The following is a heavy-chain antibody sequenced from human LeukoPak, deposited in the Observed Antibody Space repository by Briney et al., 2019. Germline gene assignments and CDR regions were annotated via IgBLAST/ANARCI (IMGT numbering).Heavy chain of an antibody. D-gene: IGHD3-10*01. CDR1: GFTVSDNH. Sequence: GGSLRLSCAPSGFTVSDNHMSWVRQAPGKGLEWVSGISGSGGSTYYADSVRGRFAISRDNSKNTLYLQMNSLRAEDTAVYYCAKDFPYYYGSGLRAFDYWGQGTLVTVSS. V-gene: IGHV3-23*01. CDR3: AKDFPYYYGSGLRAFDY. CDR2: ISGSGGST. J-gene: IGHJ4*02.